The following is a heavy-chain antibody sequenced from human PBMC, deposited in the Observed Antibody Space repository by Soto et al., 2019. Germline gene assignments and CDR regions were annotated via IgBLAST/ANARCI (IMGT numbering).Heavy chain of an antibody. CDR2: ISSNGGST. D-gene: IGHD3-9*01. V-gene: IGHV3-64D*08. Sequence: GGSLRLSCSASGFTFSSYAMHWVRQAPGKGLEYVSAISSNGGSTYYADSVKGRFTISRDNSKNTLYLQMSSLRAEDTAVYYCVKEGHQLRYFDWLLTDDAFDIWGQGTMVTVS. CDR3: VKEGHQLRYFDWLLTDDAFDI. CDR1: GFTFSSYA. J-gene: IGHJ3*02.